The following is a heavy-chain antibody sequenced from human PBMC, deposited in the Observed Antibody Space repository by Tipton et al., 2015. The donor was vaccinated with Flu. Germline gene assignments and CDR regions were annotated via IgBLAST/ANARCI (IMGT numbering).Heavy chain of an antibody. CDR1: GASFSGYY. CDR2: TYNSGST. J-gene: IGHJ4*02. Sequence: LRLSCTVSGASFSGYYWSWIRQSPGRGLEWIGYTYNSGSTNYYPSLRGRVTISVDTSKNQFSLRVKSVTAADTAVYYCARGTGYANTYFDSWGRGTLVTVS. D-gene: IGHD5-12*01. CDR3: ARGTGYANTYFDS. V-gene: IGHV4-59*12.